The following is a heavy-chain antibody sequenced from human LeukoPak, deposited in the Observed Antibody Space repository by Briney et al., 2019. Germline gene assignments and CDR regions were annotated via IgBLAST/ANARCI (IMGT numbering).Heavy chain of an antibody. J-gene: IGHJ4*02. CDR3: ARDQIRIAAAGNPFDY. D-gene: IGHD6-13*01. CDR1: GFTFSSYW. CDR2: IKQDGSEK. V-gene: IGHV3-7*03. Sequence: GGSLRLSCAASGFTFSSYWKSWVRQAPGKGLEWVANIKQDGSEKYYVDSVKGRFTISRDNAKNSLYLQMNSLRAEDTAVYYCARDQIRIAAAGNPFDYWGQGTLVTVSS.